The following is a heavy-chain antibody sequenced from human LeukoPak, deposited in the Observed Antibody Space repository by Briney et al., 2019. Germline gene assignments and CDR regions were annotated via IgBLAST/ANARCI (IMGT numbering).Heavy chain of an antibody. D-gene: IGHD6-13*01. Sequence: GGSLRLSCAASGFTFRSYGMHWVRQAPGKGLKWVAFIRYDGSHKYYADSVKGRFTISRDNSKNTLYLQMNNLRAEDTAVFYCAKDFEQNRYISSWLDYWGQGTLVTVSS. CDR1: GFTFRSYG. V-gene: IGHV3-30*02. CDR2: IRYDGSHK. J-gene: IGHJ4*02. CDR3: AKDFEQNRYISSWLDY.